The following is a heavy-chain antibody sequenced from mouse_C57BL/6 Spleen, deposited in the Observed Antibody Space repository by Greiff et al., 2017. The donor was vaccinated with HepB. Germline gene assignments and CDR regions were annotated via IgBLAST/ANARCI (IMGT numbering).Heavy chain of an antibody. D-gene: IGHD1-1*01. CDR2: ISDGGSYT. CDR3: ARVTLRAMDY. V-gene: IGHV5-4*03. Sequence: EVMLVESGGGLVKPGGSLKLSCAASGFTFSSYAMSWVRQTPEKRLEWVATISDGGSYTYYPDNVKGRFTISRDNAKNNLYLQMSHLKSEDTAMYYCARVTLRAMDYWGQGTSVTVSS. CDR1: GFTFSSYA. J-gene: IGHJ4*01.